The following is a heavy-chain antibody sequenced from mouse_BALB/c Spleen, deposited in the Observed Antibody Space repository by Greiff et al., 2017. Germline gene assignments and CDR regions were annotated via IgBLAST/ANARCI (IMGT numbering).Heavy chain of an antibody. Sequence: VQLQESGPGLVAPSQSLSITCTVSGFSLTGYGVNWVRQPPGKGLEWLGMIWGDGGTDYNSALKSRLSISKDNSKSQVFLKMNSLQTDDTARYYCARSMITRGAMDYWGQGTSVTVSS. J-gene: IGHJ4*01. CDR2: IWGDGGT. D-gene: IGHD2-4*01. V-gene: IGHV2-6-7*01. CDR3: ARSMITRGAMDY. CDR1: GFSLTGYG.